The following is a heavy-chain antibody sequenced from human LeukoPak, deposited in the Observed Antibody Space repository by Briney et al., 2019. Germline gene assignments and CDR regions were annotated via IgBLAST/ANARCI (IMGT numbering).Heavy chain of an antibody. D-gene: IGHD2-21*02. CDR1: GFTFSSYG. J-gene: IGHJ1*01. V-gene: IGHV3-30*02. Sequence: PGGSLRLSCAASGFTFSSYGMHWVRQAPGKGLEWVAFIRYDGSNKYYADSVKDRFTITRDNSKNTLYLQMNSLRAEDTAVYYCAREYCGGDCYSEYFQDWGQGTLVTVSS. CDR3: AREYCGGDCYSEYFQD. CDR2: IRYDGSNK.